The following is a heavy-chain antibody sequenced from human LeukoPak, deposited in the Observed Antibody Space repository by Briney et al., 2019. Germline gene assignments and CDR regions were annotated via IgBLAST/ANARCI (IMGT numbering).Heavy chain of an antibody. V-gene: IGHV1-69*06. J-gene: IGHJ5*02. CDR1: GGTFSSYA. Sequence: GASVKVSCKASGGTFSSYAISWVRQAPGQGLEWMGGIIPIFGTANYAQKFQGRVTITADKSTSTAYMELSSLRSEDTAVYYCARGRARIAAAGNWFDPWGQGTLVTVSS. CDR2: IIPIFGTA. D-gene: IGHD6-13*01. CDR3: ARGRARIAAAGNWFDP.